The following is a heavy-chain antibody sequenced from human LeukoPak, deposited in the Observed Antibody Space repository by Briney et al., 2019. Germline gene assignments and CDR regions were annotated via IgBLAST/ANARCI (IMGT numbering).Heavy chain of an antibody. Sequence: GGSLRLSCAASGFTFSSYGIHWVRQAPGKGLEWVAFIRNDGSNKYYADSVRGRFTISRDNSKSTLSLQMNSLRAEDTAIYYCATYRQVLLPFESWGQGTLVTVSS. J-gene: IGHJ4*02. V-gene: IGHV3-30*02. CDR3: ATYRQVLLPFES. CDR2: IRNDGSNK. CDR1: GFTFSSYG. D-gene: IGHD2-8*02.